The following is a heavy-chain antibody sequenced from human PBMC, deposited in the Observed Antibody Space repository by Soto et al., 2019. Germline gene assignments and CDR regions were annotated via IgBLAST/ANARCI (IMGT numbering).Heavy chain of an antibody. J-gene: IGHJ5*02. CDR2: IRSSSSTI. Sequence: GGSLRLSCAASGFTFSSYSMNWVRQAPGKGLEWVSYIRSSSSTIYYADSLKGRFTISRDNAKNLLYLQMNSLRAEDTAVYYCARDRFDYYDSSGYWRFDPWGQGTLVTVSS. V-gene: IGHV3-48*01. D-gene: IGHD3-22*01. CDR1: GFTFSSYS. CDR3: ARDRFDYYDSSGYWRFDP.